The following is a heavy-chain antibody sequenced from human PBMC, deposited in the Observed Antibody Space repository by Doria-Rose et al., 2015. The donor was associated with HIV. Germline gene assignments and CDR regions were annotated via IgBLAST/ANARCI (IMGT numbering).Heavy chain of an antibody. V-gene: IGHV2-26*01. J-gene: IGHJ4*02. CDR1: GVSLSSPGMG. Sequence: QITLKECGPVLVKPTETLTLTCTVSGVSLSSPGMGVSWIRQPPGKALEWLANIFSDDERSHKTSLKSRLTISRGTSKSQVVLTMTDMDPVDTATYYCARIKSSRWYHKYYFDFWGQGTLVIVSA. CDR2: IFSDDER. D-gene: IGHD6-13*01. CDR3: ARIKSSRWYHKYYFDF.